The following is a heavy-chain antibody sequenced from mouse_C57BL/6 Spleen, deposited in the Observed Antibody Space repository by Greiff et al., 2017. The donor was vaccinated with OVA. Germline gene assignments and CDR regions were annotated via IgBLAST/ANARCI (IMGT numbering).Heavy chain of an antibody. CDR1: GYAFSSSW. V-gene: IGHV1-82*01. J-gene: IGHJ4*01. D-gene: IGHD2-4*01. CDR2: IYPGDGDT. CDR3: ARTIYYDYDDGRAMDY. Sequence: VKLMESGPELVKPGASVKISCKASGYAFSSSWMNWVKQRPGKGLEWIGRIYPGDGDTNYNGKFKGKATLTADKSSSTAYMQLSSLTSEDSAVYFCARTIYYDYDDGRAMDYWGQGTSVTVSS.